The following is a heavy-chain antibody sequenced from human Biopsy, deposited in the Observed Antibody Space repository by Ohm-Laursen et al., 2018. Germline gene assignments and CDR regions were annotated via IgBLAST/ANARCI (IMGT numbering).Heavy chain of an antibody. D-gene: IGHD3-22*01. CDR1: GDSVSSGSFY. Sequence: SETLSLICTVSGDSVSSGSFYWTWIRQPPGQGLEYIGSIYDRGSTANYNPSLESRVTISVDTSKNHFSLRLRSVTPADTGIYYCARDRGYYSDRTVPGYFDLWGRGTLVTVSS. CDR2: IYDRGSTA. V-gene: IGHV4-61*03. CDR3: ARDRGYYSDRTVPGYFDL. J-gene: IGHJ2*01.